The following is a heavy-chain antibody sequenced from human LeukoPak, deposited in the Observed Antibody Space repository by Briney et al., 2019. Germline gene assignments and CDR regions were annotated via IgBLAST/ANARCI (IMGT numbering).Heavy chain of an antibody. V-gene: IGHV1-69*05. CDR3: ASVRLVGATGARWFDP. D-gene: IGHD1-26*01. Sequence: SVKVSCKASGGTFSSYAISWVRQAPGQGLEWMGGIIPIFGTANYAQKFQGRVTITTDESTSTAYMELSSLRSEDTAVYYCASVRLVGATGARWFDPWGQGTLVTVSS. J-gene: IGHJ5*02. CDR1: GGTFSSYA. CDR2: IIPIFGTA.